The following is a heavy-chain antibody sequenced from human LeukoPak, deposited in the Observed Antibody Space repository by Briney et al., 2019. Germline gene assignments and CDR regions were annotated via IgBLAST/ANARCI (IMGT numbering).Heavy chain of an antibody. CDR1: GYSISSGYY. D-gene: IGHD2-15*01. J-gene: IGHJ6*03. CDR3: ARATCSGGSCFYYYYYYYMDV. CDR2: IYHSGST. Sequence: PSETLSLTCTVSGYSISSGYYWGWIRQPPGKGLEWIGSIYHSGSTYYNPSLNSRVTISVDTSKNQFSLKLSSVIAADTAVYYCARATCSGGSCFYYYYYYYMDVWGKGTTVTVSS. V-gene: IGHV4-38-2*02.